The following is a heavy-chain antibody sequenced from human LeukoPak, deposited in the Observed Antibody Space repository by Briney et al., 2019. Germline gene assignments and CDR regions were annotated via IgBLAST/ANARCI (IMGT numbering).Heavy chain of an antibody. V-gene: IGHV4-59*01. CDR2: IYYSGST. CDR3: ARSSYSYGTRNAFDI. D-gene: IGHD5-18*01. J-gene: IGHJ3*02. CDR1: GGSFSGYY. Sequence: SETLSLTCAVYGGSFSGYYWSWIRQPPGKGLEWIGYIYYSGSTNYNPSLKSRVTISVDTSKNQFSLKLSSVTAADTAVYYCARSSYSYGTRNAFDIWGQGTMVTVSS.